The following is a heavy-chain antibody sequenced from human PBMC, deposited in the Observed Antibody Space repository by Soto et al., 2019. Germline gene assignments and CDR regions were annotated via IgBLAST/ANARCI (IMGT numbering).Heavy chain of an antibody. V-gene: IGHV4-59*01. CDR3: ARGPSGYDY. J-gene: IGHJ4*02. Sequence: PSETLSLTCAVYGGSFSGYYWSWIRQPPGKGLEWIGYIYYSGSTNYNPSLKSRVTISVDTSRNQFSLKLSSVTAADTAVYYCARGPSGYDYWGQGTLVTV. CDR2: IYYSGST. D-gene: IGHD3-22*01. CDR1: GGSFSGYY.